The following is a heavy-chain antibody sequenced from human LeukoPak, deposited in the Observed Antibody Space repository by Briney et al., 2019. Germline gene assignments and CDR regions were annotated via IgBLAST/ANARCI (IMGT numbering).Heavy chain of an antibody. J-gene: IGHJ5*02. CDR2: IYSDNT. Sequence: GGSLRLSCTVSGFTVSSNSMSWVRQAPEKGLEWVSFIYSDNTHYSDSVKGRFTISRDNSKNTLYLQMNSLRAEDTAVYYCAKDRITIFGVVTPSIPWFDPWGQGTLVTVSS. CDR1: GFTVSSNS. V-gene: IGHV3-53*01. D-gene: IGHD3-3*01. CDR3: AKDRITIFGVVTPSIPWFDP.